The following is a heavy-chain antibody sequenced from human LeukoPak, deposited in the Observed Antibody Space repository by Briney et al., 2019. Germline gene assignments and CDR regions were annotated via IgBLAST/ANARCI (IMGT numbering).Heavy chain of an antibody. CDR1: GYRFTSYW. V-gene: IGHV5-51*01. J-gene: IGHJ2*01. CDR2: IYPSDSDT. Sequence: GESLKISCKGSGYRFTSYWIGWVRQMPGKGLEWMGIIYPSDSDTKYSPSFQGQVTISVDKSISTAYLQWSSLKTSDSAMYYCAKGYWYFDLWGRGTLLTVSS. CDR3: AKGYWYFDL.